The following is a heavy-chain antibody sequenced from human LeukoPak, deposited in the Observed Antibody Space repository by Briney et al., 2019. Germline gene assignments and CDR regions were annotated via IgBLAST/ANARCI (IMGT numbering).Heavy chain of an antibody. Sequence: GRSLRLSCAASGLTFRDYGMNWVRQAPGKGLEWVAIIWYDGSNKYYADSVKGRFTISRDNSKNTLYLQMNSLRAEDTAMYYCASDLVVRGVRGFDYNYYYMDVWGKGTTGTVSS. CDR2: IWYDGSNK. V-gene: IGHV3-33*08. D-gene: IGHD3-10*01. J-gene: IGHJ6*03. CDR1: GLTFRDYG. CDR3: ASDLVVRGVRGFDYNYYYMDV.